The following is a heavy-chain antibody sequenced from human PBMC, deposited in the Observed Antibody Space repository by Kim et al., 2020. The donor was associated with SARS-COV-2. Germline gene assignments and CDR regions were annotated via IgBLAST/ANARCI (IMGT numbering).Heavy chain of an antibody. J-gene: IGHJ4*02. D-gene: IGHD3-22*01. V-gene: IGHV1-46*01. CDR1: GYTFTNFN. CDR3: ARFWDSSGYPFDY. CDR2: IKPNGAYT. Sequence: ASVKVSCKASGYTFTNFNMHWVRQAPGQGLEWMGIIKPNGAYTTYAQRFQGRVTMTRDTSTSTVYMELSSLRSEDTAVYFCARFWDSSGYPFDYWGQGTL.